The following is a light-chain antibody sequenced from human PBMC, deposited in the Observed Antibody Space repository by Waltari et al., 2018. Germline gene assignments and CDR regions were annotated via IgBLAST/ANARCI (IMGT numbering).Light chain of an antibody. Sequence: QSALTQPPSASGSPGQSVTISCTGTSSDVGSHDFVSWYQQFPGKAPKLIIWEVSRRPSWVPCRFSGSKSGNTASLTVPVLQAEDEADYYCSSYGGINNSPYVFGTGTKVTV. CDR3: SSYGGINNSPYV. J-gene: IGLJ1*01. V-gene: IGLV2-8*01. CDR2: EVS. CDR1: SSDVGSHDF.